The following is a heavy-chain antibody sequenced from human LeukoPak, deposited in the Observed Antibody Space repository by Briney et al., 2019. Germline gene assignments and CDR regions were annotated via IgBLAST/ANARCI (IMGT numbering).Heavy chain of an antibody. CDR1: GFTFSSYG. V-gene: IGHV3-7*01. J-gene: IGHJ6*03. CDR2: IKQDGSEK. D-gene: IGHD6-19*01. CDR3: ARTSPGYSSGWYRVYYYYYMDV. Sequence: TGGSLRLSCAASGFTFSSYGMSWVRQAPGKGLEWVANIKQDGSEKYYVDSVKGRFTISRDNAKNSLYLQMNSLRAEDTAVYYCARTSPGYSSGWYRVYYYYYMDVWGKGTTVTVSS.